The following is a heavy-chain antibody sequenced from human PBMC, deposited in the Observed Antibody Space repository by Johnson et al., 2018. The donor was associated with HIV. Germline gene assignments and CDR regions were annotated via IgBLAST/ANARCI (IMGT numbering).Heavy chain of an antibody. J-gene: IGHJ3*02. CDR2: LTSDGSST. CDR3: AKGRYSSSWYLAGAFDI. CDR1: GFTFSHYW. Sequence: VQLVESGGGLVQPGGSLTLSCAASGFTFSHYWMHWVRQAPGKGLVWVSRLTSDGSSTTYADSVKGRFTISRDNSKNTLYLQMNSLRAEDTAIYYCAKGRYSSSWYLAGAFDIWGQGTMVTVSS. D-gene: IGHD6-13*01. V-gene: IGHV3-74*03.